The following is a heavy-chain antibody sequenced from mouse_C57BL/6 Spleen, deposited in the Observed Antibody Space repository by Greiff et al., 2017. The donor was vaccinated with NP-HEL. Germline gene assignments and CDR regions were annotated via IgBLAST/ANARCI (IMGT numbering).Heavy chain of an antibody. CDR3: ARTASIWDWYFDV. D-gene: IGHD4-1*01. Sequence: QVQLKQSGAELVKPGASVKMSCKASGYTFTSYWITWVKQRPGQGLEWIGDIYPGSGSTNYNEKFKSKATLTVDTSSSTAYMQLSSLTSEDSAVYYCARTASIWDWYFDVWGTGTTVTVSS. CDR1: GYTFTSYW. CDR2: IYPGSGST. J-gene: IGHJ1*03. V-gene: IGHV1-55*01.